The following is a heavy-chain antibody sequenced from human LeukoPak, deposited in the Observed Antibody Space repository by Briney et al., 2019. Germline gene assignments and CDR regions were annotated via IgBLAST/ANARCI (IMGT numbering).Heavy chain of an antibody. Sequence: ASVKVSCKVSGYTLTELSMHWVRQAPGKGLEWMGGFDPEDGETIYAQKFQGRVTMTEDTSTDTAYMELSSLRSDDTAVYYCARDPGLTYYDILTGWDVWGQGTTVTVSS. D-gene: IGHD3-9*01. V-gene: IGHV1-24*01. CDR2: FDPEDGET. CDR3: ARDPGLTYYDILTGWDV. J-gene: IGHJ6*02. CDR1: GYTLTELS.